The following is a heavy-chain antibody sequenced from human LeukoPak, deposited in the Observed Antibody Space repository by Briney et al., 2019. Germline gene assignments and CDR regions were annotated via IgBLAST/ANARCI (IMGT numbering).Heavy chain of an antibody. V-gene: IGHV4-34*01. CDR1: GGSFSGYY. CDR2: INHSGST. CDR3: ARHIVVVTATQGEFDP. Sequence: SETLSLTCAVYGGSFSGYYWSWIRQPPGKGLEWIGEINHSGSTNYNPSLKSRVTISVDTSKNQFSLKLSPVTAADTAVYYCARHIVVVTATQGEFDPWGQGTLVTVSS. D-gene: IGHD2-21*02. J-gene: IGHJ5*02.